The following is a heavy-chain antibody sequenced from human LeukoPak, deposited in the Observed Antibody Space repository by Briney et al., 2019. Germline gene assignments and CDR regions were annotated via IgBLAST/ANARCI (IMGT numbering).Heavy chain of an antibody. CDR2: ISSDGSNK. J-gene: IGHJ3*02. CDR1: GFTFSRYG. CDR3: ARDSVAHSSSWYKVIADAFDI. Sequence: GGSLRLSCAASGFTFSRYGMHWVRQAPGKGLEWVAVISSDGSNKYYADSVKGRFTISRDNSKNTLYMQMNSLRAEDTAVYYCARDSVAHSSSWYKVIADAFDIWGQGTMVTVSS. D-gene: IGHD6-13*01. V-gene: IGHV3-30*03.